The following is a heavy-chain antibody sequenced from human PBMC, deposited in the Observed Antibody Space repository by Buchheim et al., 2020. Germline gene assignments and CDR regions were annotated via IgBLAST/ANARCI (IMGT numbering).Heavy chain of an antibody. CDR2: SAGTGGAG. CDR3: ARSRLLDY. D-gene: IGHD3-10*01. CDR1: GFTFVNVA. J-gene: IGHJ4*02. Sequence: EVQLLESGGGLVQPGEPLRLSCEASGFTFVNVAMHWFRQAPGKGLECVSSAGTGGAGFYAESVKGRFSVSRDNSRNTLYLHMTSLRAEDTAIYYCARSRLLDYWSQGT. V-gene: IGHV3-23*01.